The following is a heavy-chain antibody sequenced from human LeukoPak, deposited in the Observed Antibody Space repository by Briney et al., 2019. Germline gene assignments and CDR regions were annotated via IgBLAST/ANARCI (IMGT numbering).Heavy chain of an antibody. CDR3: ARDRPGGSYLFDI. CDR2: IYSGGST. Sequence: GGSLRLSCAASGFTVSSSYMNWVRQAPGKGLEWVSVIYSGGSTYYADSVKGRFTISRDNSKNTLYLQMNSLRAEDTAVYYCARDRPGGSYLFDIWGQRTMVTVSS. D-gene: IGHD1-26*01. V-gene: IGHV3-66*02. CDR1: GFTVSSSY. J-gene: IGHJ3*02.